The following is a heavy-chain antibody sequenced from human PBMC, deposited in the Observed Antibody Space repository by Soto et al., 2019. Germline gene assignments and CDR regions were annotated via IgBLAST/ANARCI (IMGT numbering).Heavy chain of an antibody. CDR3: ARRSSSWYFDY. CDR2: ISGSDGST. Sequence: EVQLLESGGGLVQPGGSLRLSCAASGFTFSSYAMNCVRQAPGKGLEWVSVISGSDGSTYYADSVKGRFTISRDNSKNTLTLQMNSLRAEDTAVYYCARRSSSWYFDYWGQGTLVTVSS. D-gene: IGHD6-13*01. V-gene: IGHV3-23*01. J-gene: IGHJ4*02. CDR1: GFTFSSYA.